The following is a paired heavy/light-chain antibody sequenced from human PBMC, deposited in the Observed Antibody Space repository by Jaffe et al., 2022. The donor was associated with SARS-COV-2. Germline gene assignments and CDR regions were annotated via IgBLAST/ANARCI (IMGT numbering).Heavy chain of an antibody. Sequence: QLQLQESGPGPVKPSETLSLTCTVSGASISSDSYYWGWIRQPPGKGLEWIGSIFHSGTTYFNPSLKTRVTMSVDTSTNQFSLKLSSVTAADTAVYFCARHGAGRRDTARKLDLWGQGTLVTVSS. J-gene: IGHJ1*01. V-gene: IGHV4-39*01. CDR3: ARHGAGRRDTARKLDL. D-gene: IGHD6-13*01. CDR1: GASISSDSYY. CDR2: IFHSGTT.
Light chain of an antibody. CDR2: AAS. CDR1: QGIGTY. V-gene: IGKV1-39*01. CDR3: QQSYSNPPWLT. J-gene: IGKJ4*01. Sequence: DIQMTQSPSSLSASVGDRVTISCRASQGIGTYLNWYQQKPGKAPNLLIYAASNSQSGVPSRFSGSGSGTDFTLTISSLQPEDFATYYCQQSYSNPPWLTFGGGTRVEIK.